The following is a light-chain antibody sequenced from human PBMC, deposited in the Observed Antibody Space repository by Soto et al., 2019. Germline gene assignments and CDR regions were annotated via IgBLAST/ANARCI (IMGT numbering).Light chain of an antibody. CDR2: GAS. CDR3: QQYNNWPPT. CDR1: QSVSSN. V-gene: IGKV3-15*01. J-gene: IGKJ1*01. Sequence: EIVMTQSPATLSVSPGERATLSCRASQSVSSNLAWYQQKPGQAPRLLIYGASTRATGIPARFSGSGPGTEFTLTISSLQSEDFAVYYCQQYNNWPPTFGQGTKVEI.